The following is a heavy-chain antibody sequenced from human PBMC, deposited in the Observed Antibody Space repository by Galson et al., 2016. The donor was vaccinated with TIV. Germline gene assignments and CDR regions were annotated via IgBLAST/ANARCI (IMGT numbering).Heavy chain of an antibody. D-gene: IGHD2-2*02. J-gene: IGHJ4*02. Sequence: SLRLSCAASGFTFSNYVMGWVRQAPGKGLEWVSSISDTGISRYYADSMEGRFTISRDNSRNMLYLQMNSLRAEDTALYFCAKFAMLGKIAIHFDYWGQGTLLTVSS. CDR3: AKFAMLGKIAIHFDY. V-gene: IGHV3-23*01. CDR1: GFTFSNYV. CDR2: ISDTGISR.